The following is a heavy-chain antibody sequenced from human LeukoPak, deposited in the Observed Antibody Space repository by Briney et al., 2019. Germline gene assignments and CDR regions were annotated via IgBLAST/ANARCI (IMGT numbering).Heavy chain of an antibody. CDR1: GYTFTGYY. D-gene: IGHD3-10*01. V-gene: IGHV1-2*02. CDR3: ARDYRSGSYYTVGY. CDR2: INPNSGGT. J-gene: IGHJ4*02. Sequence: ASVKVSCKASGYTFTGYYMHWARQAPGQGLEWMGWINPNSGGTNYAQKFQGRVTMTRDTSISTAYMELSRLRSDDTAVYYCARDYRSGSYYTVGYWGQGTLVTVSS.